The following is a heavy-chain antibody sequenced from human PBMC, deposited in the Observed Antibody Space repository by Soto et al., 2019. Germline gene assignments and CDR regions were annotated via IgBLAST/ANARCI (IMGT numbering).Heavy chain of an antibody. J-gene: IGHJ4*02. D-gene: IGHD1-26*01. CDR2: IIPILGIA. V-gene: IGHV1-69*02. CDR1: GGTFSSYT. Sequence: QGQLVQSGAEVKKPGSSVKVSCKASGGTFSSYTISWVRQAPGQGLEWMGRIIPILGIANYAQKFQGRVTITADKSTSTAYMELSSLRSEDTAVYYCARNSGSSPSFDYWGQGTLVTVSS. CDR3: ARNSGSSPSFDY.